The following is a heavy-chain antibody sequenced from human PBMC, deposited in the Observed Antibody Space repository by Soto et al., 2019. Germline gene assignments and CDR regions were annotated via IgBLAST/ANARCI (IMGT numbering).Heavy chain of an antibody. J-gene: IGHJ5*02. V-gene: IGHV1-8*02. Sequence: ASVKVSCKASAYSFTSYGINWVRLATGQGLEWMGWMNPNSGNTAYAQKFQGRVTMTRNTSISTAYMELSSLRSEDTAVYYCARLKQDYAVAWGQGTLVTVSS. CDR1: AYSFTSYG. D-gene: IGHD3-16*01. CDR2: MNPNSGNT. CDR3: ARLKQDYAVA.